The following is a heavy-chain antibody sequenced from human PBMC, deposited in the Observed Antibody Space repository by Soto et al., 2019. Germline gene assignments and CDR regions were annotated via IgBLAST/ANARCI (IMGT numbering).Heavy chain of an antibody. V-gene: IGHV6-1*01. CDR2: TYYRSKWYN. CDR3: AMAGGGDDAFDI. J-gene: IGHJ3*02. D-gene: IGHD3-16*01. CDR1: GDRVSSNSAA. Sequence: SQTLSLTCAISGDRVSSNSAAWNWIRQSPSRGLEWLGRTYYRSKWYNDYAVSVKSRITINPDTSKNQFSLQLNSVTTEDTAVYYCAMAGGGDDAFDIWGQGKMVTVSS.